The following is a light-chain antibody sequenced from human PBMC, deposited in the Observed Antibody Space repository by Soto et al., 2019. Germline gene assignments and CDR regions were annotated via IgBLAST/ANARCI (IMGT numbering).Light chain of an antibody. J-gene: IGKJ1*01. Sequence: IRMTQSPSTQSASIGDRVIITCRASQSISNLLAWYQQKPGRAPKLRIYKASSLESGVTSRFSGSGSGTEFTLTSSSLQPDDFSTYYCQQYKSYPWTFGQGTKVEIK. CDR2: KAS. CDR3: QQYKSYPWT. V-gene: IGKV1-5*03. CDR1: QSISNL.